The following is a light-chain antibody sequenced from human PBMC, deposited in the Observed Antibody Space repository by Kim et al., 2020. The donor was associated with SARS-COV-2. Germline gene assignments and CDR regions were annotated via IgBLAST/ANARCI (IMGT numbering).Light chain of an antibody. CDR3: QAWDSSTAV. CDR2: QDS. CDR1: KLGDKY. Sequence: VSEGQTASITCSGDKLGDKYACWYQQKPGQSPVLVIYQDSKRPSGIPERFSGSNSGNTATLTISGTQAMDEADYYCQAWDSSTAVFGGGTQLTVL. V-gene: IGLV3-1*01. J-gene: IGLJ2*01.